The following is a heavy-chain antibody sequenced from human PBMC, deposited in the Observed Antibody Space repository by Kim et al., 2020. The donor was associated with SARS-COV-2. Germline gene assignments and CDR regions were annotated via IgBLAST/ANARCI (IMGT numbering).Heavy chain of an antibody. CDR1: GGSISSYY. CDR2: IYYSGST. Sequence: SETLSLTCTVSGGSISSYYWSWIRQPPGKGLEWIGYIYYSGSTNYNPSLKSRVTISVDTSKNQFSLKLSSVTAADTAVYYCARALSGSYSYYYYGMDVWGQGTTVTVSS. V-gene: IGHV4-59*08. J-gene: IGHJ6*02. CDR3: ARALSGSYSYYYYGMDV. D-gene: IGHD1-26*01.